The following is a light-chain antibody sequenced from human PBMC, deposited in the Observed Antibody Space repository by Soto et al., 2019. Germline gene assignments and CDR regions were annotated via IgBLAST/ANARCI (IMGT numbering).Light chain of an antibody. Sequence: DIQLTQSPSFLSASLGDRVTITCRASQTISSWLAWYQQKPGKAPKLLIYKTSNLQSGVPSRFSGSGSGTEFSLTISSLQPDDFATYYCQQYNSFSLTFGGGTKVDIK. CDR1: QTISSW. CDR3: QQYNSFSLT. CDR2: KTS. V-gene: IGKV1-5*03. J-gene: IGKJ4*01.